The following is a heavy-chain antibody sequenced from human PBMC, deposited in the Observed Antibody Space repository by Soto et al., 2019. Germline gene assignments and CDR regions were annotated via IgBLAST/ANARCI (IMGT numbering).Heavy chain of an antibody. V-gene: IGHV3-23*01. J-gene: IGHJ3*02. CDR2: ISGSGGST. D-gene: IGHD3-9*01. CDR1: GFTFGSYA. Sequence: EVQMLESGGGLVQPGGSLRLSCAASGFTFGSYAMSWVGQAPGKGLEWVSGISGSGGSTYYADSVKGRFTISRDNSENTLYLQVDSLRAEDTAVYFCAKDCRSLLTGYNNDAFDIWGQGTMVTVSS. CDR3: AKDCRSLLTGYNNDAFDI.